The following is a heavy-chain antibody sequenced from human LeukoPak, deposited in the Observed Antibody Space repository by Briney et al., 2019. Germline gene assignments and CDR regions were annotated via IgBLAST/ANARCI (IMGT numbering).Heavy chain of an antibody. J-gene: IGHJ4*02. D-gene: IGHD3-22*01. V-gene: IGHV3-7*01. CDR1: GFTFRSYW. CDR3: AKGADYYDSSGYYDLDY. CDR2: IKQDGSEK. Sequence: GGSLRLSCAGSGFTFRSYWMHWVRQAPGKGLEWVANIKQDGSEKYYVDSVKGRFTISRDNSKNTLYLQMNSLRAEDTAVYYCAKGADYYDSSGYYDLDYWGQGTLVTVSS.